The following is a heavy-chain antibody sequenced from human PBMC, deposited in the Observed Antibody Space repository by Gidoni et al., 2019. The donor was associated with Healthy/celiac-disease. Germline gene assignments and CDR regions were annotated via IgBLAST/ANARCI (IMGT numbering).Heavy chain of an antibody. D-gene: IGHD2-21*02. J-gene: IGHJ4*02. CDR1: GFTFSSYG. CDR2: IWYDGSNK. V-gene: IGHV3-33*01. Sequence: QVQLVESGGGVVQPGRSLRLSCAASGFTFSSYGIHWVRQAPGKGLEWVAVIWYDGSNKYYADSVKGRFTISRDNSKNTMYLQMNSLRAEDTAVYYCARDLLAYCGGDCYSPPYFDYWGQGTLVTVSS. CDR3: ARDLLAYCGGDCYSPPYFDY.